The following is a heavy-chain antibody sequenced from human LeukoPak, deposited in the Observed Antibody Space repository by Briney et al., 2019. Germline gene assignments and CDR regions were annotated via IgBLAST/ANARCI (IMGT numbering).Heavy chain of an antibody. CDR3: AKDSSSWYNRFDY. CDR2: ISWNSGSI. V-gene: IGHV3-9*01. J-gene: IGHJ4*02. CDR1: GFTFDDYA. Sequence: PGGSLRLSCAASGFTFDDYAMHWVRQAPGKGLEWVSGISWNSGSIGYADSVKGRFTISRGNAKNSLYLQMNSLRAEDTALYYCAKDSSSWYNRFDYWGQGTLVTVSS. D-gene: IGHD6-13*01.